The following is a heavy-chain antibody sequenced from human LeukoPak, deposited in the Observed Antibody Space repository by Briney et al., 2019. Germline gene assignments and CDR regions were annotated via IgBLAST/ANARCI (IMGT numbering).Heavy chain of an antibody. J-gene: IGHJ4*02. CDR3: ATDDVTTGTKTALGY. CDR2: IFVGSGNT. CDR1: GFTFTSSA. V-gene: IGHV1-58*01. D-gene: IGHD1-1*01. Sequence: AVKVSCKASGFTFTSSAVQGVRQARGRGVEWIGWIFVGSGNTNYAQKFQERVTINRDMSTSTAYMELSSLRSEDTAVYYCATDDVTTGTKTALGYWGQGTLVTVSS.